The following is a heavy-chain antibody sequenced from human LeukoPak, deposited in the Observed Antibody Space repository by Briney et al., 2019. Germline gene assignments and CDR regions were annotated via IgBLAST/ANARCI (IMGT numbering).Heavy chain of an antibody. CDR2: INPNSGGT. Sequence: ASVKVSCKASGGTFSSYAISWVRQAPGQGLEWMGWINPNSGGTNYAQKFQGWVTMTRDTSISTAYMELSRLRSDDTAVYYCAREGTPLEGIYNWFDPWGQGTLVTVSS. CDR1: GGTFSSYA. D-gene: IGHD2-15*01. J-gene: IGHJ5*02. CDR3: AREGTPLEGIYNWFDP. V-gene: IGHV1-2*04.